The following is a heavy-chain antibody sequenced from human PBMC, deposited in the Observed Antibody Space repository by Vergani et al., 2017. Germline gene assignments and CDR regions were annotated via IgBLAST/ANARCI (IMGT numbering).Heavy chain of an antibody. J-gene: IGHJ4*02. CDR3: ARDGVVARSLDY. D-gene: IGHD5-12*01. V-gene: IGHV3-21*01. Sequence: EVQLVETGGGLIQPGGSLRLSCAASGFTFSSYSMNWVRQAPGKGLEWVSSISSSSSYIYYADSVKGRFTISRDNAKNSLYLQMNSLRAEDTAVYYCARDGVVARSLDYWGQGTLVTVSS. CDR2: ISSSSSYI. CDR1: GFTFSSYS.